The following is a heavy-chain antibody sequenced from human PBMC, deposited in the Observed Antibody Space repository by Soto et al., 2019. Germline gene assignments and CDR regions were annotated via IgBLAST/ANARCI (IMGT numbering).Heavy chain of an antibody. J-gene: IGHJ4*02. CDR2: IYYSGST. Sequence: SETLSLTCTVSGGSISSSSYYWGWIRQPPGKGLEWIGSIYYSGSTYYNPSLKSRVTISVDTSKNRFSLKLSSVTAADTAVYYCARDSQNSYGLGGFDYWGQGTLVTVSS. D-gene: IGHD5-18*01. CDR3: ARDSQNSYGLGGFDY. CDR1: GGSISSSSYY. V-gene: IGHV4-39*07.